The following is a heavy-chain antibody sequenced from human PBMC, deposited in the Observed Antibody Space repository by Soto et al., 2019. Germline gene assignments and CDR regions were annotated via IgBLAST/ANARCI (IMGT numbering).Heavy chain of an antibody. Sequence: GGSLRLSCAASGFTFSSYAMSWVRQAPGKGLEWVSAISGSGGSTYYADSVKGRFTISRDNSKNTLYLQMNSLRAEDTAVYYCAKDRGTWFGDRVGYFDYWGQGTLVIVSS. D-gene: IGHD3-10*01. CDR2: ISGSGGST. J-gene: IGHJ4*02. CDR1: GFTFSSYA. CDR3: AKDRGTWFGDRVGYFDY. V-gene: IGHV3-23*01.